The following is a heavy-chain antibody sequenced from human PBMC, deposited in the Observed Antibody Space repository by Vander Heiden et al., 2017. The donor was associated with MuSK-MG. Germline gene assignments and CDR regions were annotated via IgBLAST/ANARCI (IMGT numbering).Heavy chain of an antibody. J-gene: IGHJ4*02. CDR1: GFSLSTSGVG. Sequence: QITLKASGPSLVKPTPTLTLTCPFSGFSLSTSGVGVRWLRQTPGKALKWLALIYWNDNERYSPSLKRRLNITKDTSKNQVVLKMTNLAPVDTASYFCAHRTPSPDGYHYDVVYFDKWGQGTLGNVAS. V-gene: IGHV2-5*01. CDR3: AHRTPSPDGYHYDVVYFDK. CDR2: IYWNDNE. D-gene: IGHD5-12*01.